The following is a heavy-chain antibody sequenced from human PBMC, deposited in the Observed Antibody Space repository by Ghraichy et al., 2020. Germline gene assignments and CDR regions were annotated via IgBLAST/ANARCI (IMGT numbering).Heavy chain of an antibody. Sequence: SETLSLTCAVYGGSFSGYYWSWIRQPPGKGLEWIGEINHSGSTNYNPSLKSRVTISVDTSKNQFSLKLSSVTAADTAVYYCALWFVAVAGFDYWGQGTLVTVSS. CDR3: ALWFVAVAGFDY. CDR1: GGSFSGYY. V-gene: IGHV4-34*01. D-gene: IGHD6-19*01. J-gene: IGHJ4*02. CDR2: INHSGST.